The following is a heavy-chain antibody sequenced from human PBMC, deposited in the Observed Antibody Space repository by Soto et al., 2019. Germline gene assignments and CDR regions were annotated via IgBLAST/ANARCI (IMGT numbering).Heavy chain of an antibody. Sequence: SETLSLTCTVSGGSVSSGSYYWSWIRQPPGKGLEWIGYIYYSGSTNYNPSLKSRVTISVDTSKNQFSLKLSSVTAADTAVYYCARVGDTIFGTYYFDYWGQGTLVTVSS. J-gene: IGHJ4*02. CDR3: ARVGDTIFGTYYFDY. D-gene: IGHD3-3*01. CDR2: IYYSGST. CDR1: GGSVSSGSYY. V-gene: IGHV4-61*01.